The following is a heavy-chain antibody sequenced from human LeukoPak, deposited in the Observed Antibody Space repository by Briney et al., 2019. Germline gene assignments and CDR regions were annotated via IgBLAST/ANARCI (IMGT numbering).Heavy chain of an antibody. V-gene: IGHV4-4*07. CDR2: IYTSGST. CDR1: GYSISSGYY. J-gene: IGHJ4*02. Sequence: SETLSLTCTVSGYSISSGYYWGWIRQPAGKGLEWIGRIYTSGSTNYNPSLKSRVTMSVDTSKNQFSLKLSSVTAADTAVYYCARATYDILTGYYHDFDYWGQGTLVTVSS. D-gene: IGHD3-9*01. CDR3: ARATYDILTGYYHDFDY.